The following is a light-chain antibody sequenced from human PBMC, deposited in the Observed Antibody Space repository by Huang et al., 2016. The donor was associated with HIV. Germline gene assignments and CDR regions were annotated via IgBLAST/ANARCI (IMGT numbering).Light chain of an antibody. Sequence: DIQLTQATSSLSSFVGDKVHITCRASEKIRKDLNWYQQKPGKAPNLLLYAASSLQSGVPSRFSGSGTGTDFNLTINSLQPEDYATYVCQQSYNAPRTFGQGTKVEIK. CDR1: EKIRKD. CDR3: QQSYNAPRT. V-gene: IGKV1-39*01. CDR2: AAS. J-gene: IGKJ1*01.